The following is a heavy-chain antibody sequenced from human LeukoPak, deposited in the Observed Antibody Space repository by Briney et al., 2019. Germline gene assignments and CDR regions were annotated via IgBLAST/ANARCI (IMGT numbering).Heavy chain of an antibody. V-gene: IGHV3-7*01. J-gene: IGHJ5*02. CDR2: IKQDGSEK. Sequence: GGSLRLSCAASGFTFSTYRMSWVRQAPGKGLEWVANIKQDGSEKHYVDSVKGRFTISRGNAKNSLYLQMNSLRAEDTAVYYCARGLNWKYGWFDPWGQGTLVTVSS. CDR1: GFTFSTYR. CDR3: ARGLNWKYGWFDP. D-gene: IGHD1-7*01.